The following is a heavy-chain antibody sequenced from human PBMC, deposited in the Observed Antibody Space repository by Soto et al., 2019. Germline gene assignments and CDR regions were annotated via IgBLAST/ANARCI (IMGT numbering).Heavy chain of an antibody. CDR3: ARPGGTWYQPYNWFDP. Sequence: SETLSLTCAVYGGPFSDYYWSWIRQPPGKGLEWIGEINHRGSTNYNPSLKSRVTISVDTSKNQFSLKLSSVTATDTAVYYCARPGGTWYQPYNWFDPWGQGTLVTVSS. CDR1: GGPFSDYY. D-gene: IGHD2-2*01. J-gene: IGHJ5*02. V-gene: IGHV4-34*01. CDR2: INHRGST.